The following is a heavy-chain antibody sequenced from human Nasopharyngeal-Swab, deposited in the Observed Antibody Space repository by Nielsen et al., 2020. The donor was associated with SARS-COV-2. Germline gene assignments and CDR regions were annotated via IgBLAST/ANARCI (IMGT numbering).Heavy chain of an antibody. D-gene: IGHD6-13*01. Sequence: WIRQPPGKGLEWIGYIYYSGSTYYNPSLKSRVTISVDKSKNQFSLNLYSVTAADTAVYYCARKGTGVSAADYWGQGTLVTVSS. J-gene: IGHJ4*02. CDR2: IYYSGST. V-gene: IGHV4-30-4*01. CDR3: ARKGTGVSAADY.